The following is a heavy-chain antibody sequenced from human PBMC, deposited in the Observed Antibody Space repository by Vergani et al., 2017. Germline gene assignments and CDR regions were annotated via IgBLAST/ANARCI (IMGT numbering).Heavy chain of an antibody. Sequence: QVQLQESGPGLVKPSETLSLTCTVSGYSISSGYYWGWIRQPPGKGLEWIGSIYHSGSTYYNPSLKSRVTIAVDTSKNQFSLKLSSVTAADTAVYYCARDVVVVLAATPAHDAFDIWGQGTMVTVSS. CDR1: GYSISSGYY. D-gene: IGHD2-15*01. CDR3: ARDVVVVLAATPAHDAFDI. CDR2: IYHSGST. V-gene: IGHV4-38-2*02. J-gene: IGHJ3*02.